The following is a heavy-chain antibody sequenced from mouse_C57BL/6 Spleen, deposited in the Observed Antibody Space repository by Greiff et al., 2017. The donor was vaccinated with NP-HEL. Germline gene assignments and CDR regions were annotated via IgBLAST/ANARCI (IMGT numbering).Heavy chain of an antibody. CDR1: GYTFTDYY. V-gene: IGHV1-76*01. Sequence: VQLQQSGAELVRPGASVKLSCKASGYTFTDYYINWVKQRPGQGLEWIARIYPGSGNTYYNEKFKGKATLTAEKSSSTAYMQLSSLTSEDSAVYFCARSGGSRYYFDYWGQGTTLTVSS. CDR2: IYPGSGNT. J-gene: IGHJ2*01. D-gene: IGHD1-1*01. CDR3: ARSGGSRYYFDY.